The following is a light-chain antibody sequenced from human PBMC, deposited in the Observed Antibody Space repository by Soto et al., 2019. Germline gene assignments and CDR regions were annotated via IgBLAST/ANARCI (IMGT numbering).Light chain of an antibody. V-gene: IGKV1-5*03. Sequence: DIQMTKSPSTLSASVGDTVTITSRASQSRSYWLAWYQQNPGQAPKLLIHKASTLASGVPSRFSGSVSGTEFSLTISSLQPDNFATFYCQQYDRFPYSFGQGTKLEIK. J-gene: IGKJ2*03. CDR1: QSRSYW. CDR3: QQYDRFPYS. CDR2: KAS.